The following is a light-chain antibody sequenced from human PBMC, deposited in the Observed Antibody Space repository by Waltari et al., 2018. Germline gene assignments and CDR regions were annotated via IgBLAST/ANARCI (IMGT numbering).Light chain of an antibody. CDR2: GAT. CDR1: QDVSSSF. V-gene: IGKV3-20*01. J-gene: IGKJ1*01. CDR3: QQYGSPRKT. Sequence: EIVLTQSPDTLSVSPGDRVTLSCRANQDVSSSFLAWYQQKPGQAPRLLIYGATTRASGTPDRFSGGQSGTDFSLTITRLEPDDVAIYYCQQYGSPRKTFGQGTKVEIK.